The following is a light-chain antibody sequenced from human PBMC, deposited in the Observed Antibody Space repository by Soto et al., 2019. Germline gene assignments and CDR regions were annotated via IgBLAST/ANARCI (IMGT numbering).Light chain of an antibody. V-gene: IGKV3-20*01. CDR1: QSVSSS. CDR3: QQYGSSPLT. Sequence: EIVLTQSPGTLSLSPGERATLSCRASQSVSSSLAWYQQKPGQAPSLLIYAASSRATGIPDRFSGSGSGADFTLTISRLEPEDFAVYYCQQYGSSPLTFGQGTKVEIK. J-gene: IGKJ1*01. CDR2: AAS.